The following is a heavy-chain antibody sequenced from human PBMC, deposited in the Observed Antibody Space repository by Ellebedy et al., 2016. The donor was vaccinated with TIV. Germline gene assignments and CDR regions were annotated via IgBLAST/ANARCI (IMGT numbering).Heavy chain of an antibody. J-gene: IGHJ4*02. Sequence: GGSLRLXXAASGFTFSSSWMHWVRQAPGKGLVWVSRINSDGSTTNYVDAVKGRFTISRDNAKNTLYLQMNSLSAEDTAVYYCVGNQLAGWGQGTLVTVSS. CDR1: GFTFSSSW. D-gene: IGHD1-1*01. CDR2: INSDGSTT. V-gene: IGHV3-74*01. CDR3: VGNQLAG.